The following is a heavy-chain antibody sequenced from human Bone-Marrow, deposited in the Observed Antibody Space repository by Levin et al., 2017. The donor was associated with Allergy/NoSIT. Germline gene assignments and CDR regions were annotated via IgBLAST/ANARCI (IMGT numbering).Heavy chain of an antibody. Sequence: VASVKVSCKASGYTISAHYIHWVRQAPGQGLVWMGWINPNTGGTNSAQKFQGRVTMTRDTSISTFYMYLTSLTSDDTAVYYCAREIPLTHDALDIWGQGTAVTVSS. CDR2: INPNTGGT. J-gene: IGHJ3*02. CDR1: GYTISAHY. CDR3: AREIPLTHDALDI. V-gene: IGHV1-2*02. D-gene: IGHD2-21*02.